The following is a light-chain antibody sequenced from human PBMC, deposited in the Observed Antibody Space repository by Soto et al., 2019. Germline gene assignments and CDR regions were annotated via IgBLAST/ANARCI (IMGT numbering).Light chain of an antibody. V-gene: IGKV3-20*01. CDR2: GAS. CDR1: QSFSSTY. Sequence: EIVLTQSPGTLSLSPGERATLSCRASQSFSSTYLAWYQQKPGQAPRLLIYGASSRATGIPDRFSGGGSGTDFTLTISRLEPEDFAVNYCQQYGSSRWTFGQGTKVEIK. CDR3: QQYGSSRWT. J-gene: IGKJ1*01.